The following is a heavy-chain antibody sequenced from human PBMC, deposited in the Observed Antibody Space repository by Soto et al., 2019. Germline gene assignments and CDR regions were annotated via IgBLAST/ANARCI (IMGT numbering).Heavy chain of an antibody. CDR3: ARGPPLSFGPGYYYYYGMDV. D-gene: IGHD3-16*01. CDR2: INAGNGNT. Sequence: ASVKVSCKASGYTFTGYYMHWVRQAPGQGLEWMGWINAGNGNTKYSQKFQGRVTITRDTSASTAYMELSSLRSEDTAVYYRARGPPLSFGPGYYYYYGMDVWGQGTTVTVSS. V-gene: IGHV1-3*01. J-gene: IGHJ6*02. CDR1: GYTFTGYY.